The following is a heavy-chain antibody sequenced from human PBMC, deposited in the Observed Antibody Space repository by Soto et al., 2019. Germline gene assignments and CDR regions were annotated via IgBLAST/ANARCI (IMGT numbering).Heavy chain of an antibody. J-gene: IGHJ5*02. D-gene: IGHD2-2*02. V-gene: IGHV4-31*03. CDR2: IYYSGST. CDR1: GGSISSGGYY. Sequence: QVQLQESGPGLVKPSQTLSLTCTVSGGSISSGGYYWSWIRQHPGKGLEWIGYIYYSGSTYYNPSLKSRVTIPVDTSKSHVSLPLSSVPAAAAAVYCCARSPPRYCSSNSCYTMYLGFDPWGQGTLVTVSS. CDR3: ARSPPRYCSSNSCYTMYLGFDP.